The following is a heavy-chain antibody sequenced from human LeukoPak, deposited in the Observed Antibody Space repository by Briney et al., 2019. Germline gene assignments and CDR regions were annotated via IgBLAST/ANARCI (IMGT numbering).Heavy chain of an antibody. J-gene: IGHJ3*02. Sequence: SETLSLTCTVSGGSISSYYWSWIRQPPGKGLEWIGYIYYSGSTNYNPSLKSRVTMSVDTSKNQFSLKLSSVTAADTAVYYCARVDTAMVIGAFDIWGQGTMVTVSS. CDR1: GGSISSYY. CDR2: IYYSGST. CDR3: ARVDTAMVIGAFDI. V-gene: IGHV4-59*08. D-gene: IGHD5-18*01.